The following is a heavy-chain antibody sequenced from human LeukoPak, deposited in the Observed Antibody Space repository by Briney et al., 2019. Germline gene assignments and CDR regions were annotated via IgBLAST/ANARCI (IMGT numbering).Heavy chain of an antibody. CDR1: GFTFSTYS. V-gene: IGHV3-48*02. D-gene: IGHD3-16*01. Sequence: GESLRLSCAASGFTFSTYSMNWVRQAPGKGLEWVSYITSSSGRAVYADSVKGRFTISRDNAKNSLYLQMNSLRDEDTAVYYCARDLNWGFDYWGQGTLASVSS. CDR3: ARDLNWGFDY. J-gene: IGHJ4*02. CDR2: ITSSSGRA.